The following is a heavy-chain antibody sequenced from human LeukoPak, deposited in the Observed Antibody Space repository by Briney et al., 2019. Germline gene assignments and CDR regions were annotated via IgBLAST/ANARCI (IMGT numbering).Heavy chain of an antibody. J-gene: IGHJ4*02. Sequence: PGGSLRLSCAASGFTFSSYSLNSVRQAPGKGLEWVSYITSSGSTIYYADSVKGRFTMSRDNAKNSLYLQVTRLRDEDTAVYYCARARGSMVRNDYWGQGTLVTVSS. CDR3: ARARGSMVRNDY. CDR1: GFTFSSYS. V-gene: IGHV3-48*02. D-gene: IGHD3-10*01. CDR2: ITSSGSTI.